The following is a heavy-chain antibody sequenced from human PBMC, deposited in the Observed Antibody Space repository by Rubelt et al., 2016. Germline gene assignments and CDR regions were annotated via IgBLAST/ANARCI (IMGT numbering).Heavy chain of an antibody. V-gene: IGHV4-34*10. D-gene: IGHD1-26*01. CDR3: ARASGSDQAKGWYCDL. J-gene: IGHJ2*01. CDR1: GGSFSGYY. CDR2: INHSGTT. Sequence: QVQLQESGPGLVKPSETLSLTCAVYGGSFSGYYWSWIRQSPGKGLEWIGEINHSGTTNCNPSLKSRVTMSVDTSKNQFSLILGVVTAADTAVFYCARASGSDQAKGWYCDLWGRGALVTVSS.